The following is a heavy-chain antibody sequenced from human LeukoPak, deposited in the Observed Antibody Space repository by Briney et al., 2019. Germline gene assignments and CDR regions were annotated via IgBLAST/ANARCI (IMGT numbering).Heavy chain of an antibody. J-gene: IGHJ2*01. CDR3: AGGSYYGWYFDL. CDR1: GGTFSNYA. Sequence: SVKVSCKASGGTFSNYAISWVRQAPGQGLEWMGGIIPIFGTANYAQKFQGRVTITTDESTSTAYMELSSLRSEDTAVYYCAGGSYYGWYFDLWGRGTLVTVSS. CDR2: IIPIFGTA. V-gene: IGHV1-69*05. D-gene: IGHD1-26*01.